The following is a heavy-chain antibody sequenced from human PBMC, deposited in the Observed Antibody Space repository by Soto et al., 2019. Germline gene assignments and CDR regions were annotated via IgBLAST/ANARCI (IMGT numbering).Heavy chain of an antibody. CDR1: GGSISSGDYY. CDR3: ARESGGYCSGGSCYSGADY. D-gene: IGHD2-15*01. V-gene: IGHV4-30-4*01. Sequence: QVQLQESGPGLVKPSQTLSLTCTVSGGSISSGDYYWSWIRQPPGKGLEWIGYIYYSGSTYYNPSLKSRVTISVDTSKNQFSLKLSSVTAADTAVYYCARESGGYCSGGSCYSGADYWGQGTLVTVSS. CDR2: IYYSGST. J-gene: IGHJ4*02.